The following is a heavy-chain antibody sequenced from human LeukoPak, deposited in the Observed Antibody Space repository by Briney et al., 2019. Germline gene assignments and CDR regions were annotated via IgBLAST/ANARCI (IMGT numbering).Heavy chain of an antibody. V-gene: IGHV3-13*01. CDR3: ARGRSPNYDILTGYYPYWYFDL. D-gene: IGHD3-9*01. Sequence: PGGSLRLSCAASGFTFSSYDMHWVRQATGKGLEWVSAIGTAGDTYYPGSVKGRFTISRENAKNSLYLQMNSLRAGDTAVYYCARGRSPNYDILTGYYPYWYFDLWGRGTLVTVSS. J-gene: IGHJ2*01. CDR1: GFTFSSYD. CDR2: IGTAGDT.